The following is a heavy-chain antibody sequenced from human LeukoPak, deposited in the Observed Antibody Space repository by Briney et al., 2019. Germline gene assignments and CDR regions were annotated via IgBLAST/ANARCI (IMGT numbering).Heavy chain of an antibody. V-gene: IGHV3-21*01. D-gene: IGHD6-13*01. Sequence: GGSLRLSCAASGFTFSSYSMNWVRQAPGKGLEWVSSISSSSYIYYADSVKGRFTISRDNSKNSLYLQMNSLRAGDTAVYYCARGSLSSSFYYYGMDVWGQGTTVTVSS. CDR2: ISSSSYI. CDR1: GFTFSSYS. J-gene: IGHJ6*02. CDR3: ARGSLSSSFYYYGMDV.